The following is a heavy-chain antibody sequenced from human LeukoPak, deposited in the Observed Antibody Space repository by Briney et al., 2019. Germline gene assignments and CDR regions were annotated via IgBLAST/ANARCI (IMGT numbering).Heavy chain of an antibody. CDR2: ISAYNGNT. D-gene: IGHD2-15*01. V-gene: IGHV1-18*01. Sequence: ASVKVSCKAPGYTFTSYGISWVRQAPGQGLEWMGWISAYNGNTNYAQKLQGRVTMTTDTSTSTAYMELRSLRSDDTAVYYCARVVGYGYCSGGSCYGWFDPWGQGTLVTVSS. CDR1: GYTFTSYG. CDR3: ARVVGYGYCSGGSCYGWFDP. J-gene: IGHJ5*02.